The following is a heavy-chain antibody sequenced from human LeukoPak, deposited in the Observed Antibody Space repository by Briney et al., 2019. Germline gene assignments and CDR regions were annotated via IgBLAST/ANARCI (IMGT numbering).Heavy chain of an antibody. CDR3: ARRSGIAVAGAFDY. Sequence: GWSLRLSCAASGFTFSNYAMRWVRQAPGKGLEWVSGISGSGDSTYYADSVKGRFTISRDNSKNTLYLQMNSLRDEDTAVYYCARRSGIAVAGAFDYWGQGTLVTVSS. CDR2: ISGSGDST. V-gene: IGHV3-23*01. J-gene: IGHJ4*02. CDR1: GFTFSNYA. D-gene: IGHD6-19*01.